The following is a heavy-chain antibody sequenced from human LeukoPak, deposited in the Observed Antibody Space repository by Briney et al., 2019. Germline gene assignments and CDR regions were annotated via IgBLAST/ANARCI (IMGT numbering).Heavy chain of an antibody. CDR3: AKTVELELSVFDY. V-gene: IGHV3-23*01. D-gene: IGHD1-7*01. CDR1: GFTFSSYA. J-gene: IGHJ4*02. Sequence: GGSLRLSCAASGFTFSSYAMSWVRQAPGKGLEWVSATSGSGGSTYYAGSVKGRFTISRDNSKNTLYLQMNSLRAEDTAVYYCAKTVELELSVFDYWGQGTLVTVSS. CDR2: TSGSGGST.